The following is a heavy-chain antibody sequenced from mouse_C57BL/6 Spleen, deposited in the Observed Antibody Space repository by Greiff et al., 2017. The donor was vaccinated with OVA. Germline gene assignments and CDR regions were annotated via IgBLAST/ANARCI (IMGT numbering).Heavy chain of an antibody. CDR2: ISDGGSYT. Sequence: EVMLVESGGGLVKPGGSLKLSCAASGFTFSSYAMSWVRQTPEKRLEWVATISDGGSYTYYPDNVKGRFTISSDNAKNNLYLQMSHLKSEDTAMYCCARGGYDAYYFDYWGQGTTLTVSS. D-gene: IGHD2-2*01. CDR1: GFTFSSYA. CDR3: ARGGYDAYYFDY. J-gene: IGHJ2*01. V-gene: IGHV5-4*03.